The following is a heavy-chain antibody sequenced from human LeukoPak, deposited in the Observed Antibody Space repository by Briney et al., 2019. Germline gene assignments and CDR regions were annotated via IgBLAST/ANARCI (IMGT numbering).Heavy chain of an antibody. CDR2: INHSGST. CDR3: ARGGQLGEDY. J-gene: IGHJ4*02. V-gene: IGHV4-34*01. Sequence: SETLSLTCAVYGGSFSGYYWSWIRQPPGKGLEWIGEINHSGSTNYNPSLKSRVTISLDTSKNQFSLRLSSVTAADTAVYYCARGGQLGEDYWGQGTLVTVSS. D-gene: IGHD6-6*01. CDR1: GGSFSGYY.